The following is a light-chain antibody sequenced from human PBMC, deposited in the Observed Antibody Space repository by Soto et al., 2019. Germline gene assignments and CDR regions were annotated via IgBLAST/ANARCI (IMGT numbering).Light chain of an antibody. CDR3: QQSYSTLIT. Sequence: EIQMTQSPSSLSASVGDRVTITGRASQSISSYLNWCQQKPGKAPKLLIYAASSLQSGVPSRFSGSGSGTDFTLTISSLQPEDFATYYCQQSYSTLITFGGGTKVDIK. CDR2: AAS. CDR1: QSISSY. J-gene: IGKJ4*01. V-gene: IGKV1-39*01.